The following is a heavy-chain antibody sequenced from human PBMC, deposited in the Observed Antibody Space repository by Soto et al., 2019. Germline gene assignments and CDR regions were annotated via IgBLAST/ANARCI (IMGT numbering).Heavy chain of an antibody. V-gene: IGHV3-30*18. D-gene: IGHD3-3*01. CDR3: GKDRKEDAFWSGYYTYNGMDV. J-gene: IGHJ6*02. Sequence: QEQLVESGGGVVQPGRSLRLSCEASGFTFSSHSLHWVRQAPGKGLEWVALISYDGRKKYYADSVKGRFTISRDYSRNMLYLEMNSPRTEDTAIYYCGKDRKEDAFWSGYYTYNGMDVWGQGTTVTVSS. CDR1: GFTFSSHS. CDR2: ISYDGRKK.